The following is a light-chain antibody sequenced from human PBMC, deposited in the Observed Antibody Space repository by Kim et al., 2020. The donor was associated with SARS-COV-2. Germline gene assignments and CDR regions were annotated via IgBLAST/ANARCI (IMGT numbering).Light chain of an antibody. V-gene: IGKV3-20*01. CDR1: QSVTNNY. Sequence: SLSPGERVTLSCRASQSVTNNYLAWYQQKPGQAPRLLIYGASSRATGIPDRFSGSGSGTDFTLSISRLEPEDFGVYYCQQYGYSSTFGQGTKVEI. CDR2: GAS. J-gene: IGKJ1*01. CDR3: QQYGYSST.